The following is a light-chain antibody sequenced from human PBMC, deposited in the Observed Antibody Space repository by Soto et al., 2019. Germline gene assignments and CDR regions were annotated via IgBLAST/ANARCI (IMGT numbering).Light chain of an antibody. CDR1: QSVSSSY. Sequence: EIVLTQSPGTLSLSPGERATLSCRASQSVSSSYLAWYQQKPGQAPRLLIYGASSRATGIPDRFGGSGSGTDFTLTISRLEPEDFAVYYCQQYGSSPPFMFGQGTKVDIK. CDR3: QQYGSSPPFM. CDR2: GAS. J-gene: IGKJ1*01. V-gene: IGKV3-20*01.